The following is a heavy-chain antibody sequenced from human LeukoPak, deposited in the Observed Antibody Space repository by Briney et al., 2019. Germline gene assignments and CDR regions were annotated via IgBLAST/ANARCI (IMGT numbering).Heavy chain of an antibody. J-gene: IGHJ3*02. CDR1: GGSISSRTSY. CDR3: ARVDRNPNAFDI. D-gene: IGHD3/OR15-3a*01. Sequence: SETLSLTCIVSGGSISSRTSYWGWIRQAPGKGLEWIGSLDYTGATYYSPSLKGRVAMSVDTSKNQFSLKLSSVTAADTAVYYCARVDRNPNAFDIWGQGTMVTVSS. V-gene: IGHV4-39*07. CDR2: LDYTGAT.